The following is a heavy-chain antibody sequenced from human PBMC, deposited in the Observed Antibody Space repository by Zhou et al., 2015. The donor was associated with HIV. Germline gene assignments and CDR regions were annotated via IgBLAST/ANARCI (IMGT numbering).Heavy chain of an antibody. D-gene: IGHD6-19*01. J-gene: IGHJ3*02. CDR2: IIPIFGTA. CDR1: GGTFSSYA. Sequence: QVQLVQSGAEVKKPGSSVKVSCKASGGTFSSYAISWVRQAPGQGLEWMGGIIPIFGTANYAQKFQGRVTMTTDTSTSTAYMELRSLRSDDTAVYYCARLSIGSGWSADAFDIWGQGTMVTVSS. CDR3: ARLSIGSGWSADAFDI. V-gene: IGHV1-69*06.